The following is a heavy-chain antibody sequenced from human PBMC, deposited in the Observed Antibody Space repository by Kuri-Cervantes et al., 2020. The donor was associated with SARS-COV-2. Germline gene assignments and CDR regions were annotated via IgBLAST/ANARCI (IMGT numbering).Heavy chain of an antibody. Sequence: GGSLRLSCAASGFTVSSNYMSWVRQAPGKGLEWVSVIYSGGSTYYADPVKGRFTISRDNSKNTLYLQMNSLRAEDTAVYYCTSEKQLGPSYGRSQRLDYWGQGTLVTVSS. CDR2: IYSGGST. D-gene: IGHD6-6*01. J-gene: IGHJ4*02. CDR3: TSEKQLGPSYGRSQRLDY. V-gene: IGHV3-53*01. CDR1: GFTVSSNY.